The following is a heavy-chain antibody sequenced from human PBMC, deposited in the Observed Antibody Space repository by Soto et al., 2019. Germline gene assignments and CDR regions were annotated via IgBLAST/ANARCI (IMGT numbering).Heavy chain of an antibody. D-gene: IGHD3-9*01. CDR1: GFTFNNYA. CDR2: ISKSGDNT. V-gene: IGHV3-23*01. Sequence: GGSLRLSCAASGFTFNNYALNWVRQAPGKGLEWISTISKSGDNTHYSESVKGRFTISRDNSKNTLYLQMNSLRAEDTALYYCARDPSTGYADYWGQGTLVTVSS. CDR3: ARDPSTGYADY. J-gene: IGHJ4*02.